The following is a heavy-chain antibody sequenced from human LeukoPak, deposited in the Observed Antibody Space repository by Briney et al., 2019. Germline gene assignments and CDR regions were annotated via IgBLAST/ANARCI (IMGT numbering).Heavy chain of an antibody. CDR3: ARSQERGFIVVVPAAGGFDY. CDR2: ISSSGSTI. D-gene: IGHD2-2*01. Sequence: GGSLRLSCAASGFTFSSYEVNWVRQAPGKGLEWVSYISSSGSTIYYADSVKGRFTISRDNAKNSLYLQMNSLRAEDTAVYYCARSQERGFIVVVPAAGGFDYWGQGTLVTVSS. V-gene: IGHV3-48*03. CDR1: GFTFSSYE. J-gene: IGHJ4*02.